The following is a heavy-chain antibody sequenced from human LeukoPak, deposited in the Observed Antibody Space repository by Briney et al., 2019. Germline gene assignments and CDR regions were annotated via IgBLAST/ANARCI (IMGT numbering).Heavy chain of an antibody. V-gene: IGHV3-7*01. D-gene: IGHD2-21*01. CDR3: ARVGERDKFALIEGRFDP. CDR1: GFSHSSYW. Sequence: GGPLRLFCGASGFSHSSYWMRWVRPAPGKGLEGVANIRQVGSEKYYLDSVKGRFTISRDNAKDSVHLQMNSMRAEDTAVYYCARVGERDKFALIEGRFDPWGQGTLVTVSS. J-gene: IGHJ5*02. CDR2: IRQVGSEK.